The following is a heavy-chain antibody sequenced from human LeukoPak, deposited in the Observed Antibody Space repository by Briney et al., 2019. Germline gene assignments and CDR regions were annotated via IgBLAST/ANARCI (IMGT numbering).Heavy chain of an antibody. CDR1: GGSFSGYY. D-gene: IGHD3-10*01. V-gene: IGHV4-34*01. CDR3: ARVKNTMVRGVIDY. J-gene: IGHJ4*02. Sequence: SETLSLTCAVYGGSFSGYYWSWIRQPPGKGLERIGEINHSGSTNYNPSLKSRVTISVDTSKNQFSLKLSSVTAADTAVYYCARVKNTMVRGVIDYWGQGTLVTVSS. CDR2: INHSGST.